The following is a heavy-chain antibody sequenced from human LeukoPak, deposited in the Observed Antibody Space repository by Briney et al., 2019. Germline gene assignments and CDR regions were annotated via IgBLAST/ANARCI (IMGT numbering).Heavy chain of an antibody. CDR3: ARHGGYGDYYYYYMDV. CDR1: GGSISSSSYY. Sequence: SETLSLTCTVSGGSISSSSYYWGWIRQPPGKGLEWIGSIYYSGSTYYNPSLKSRVTISVDTSKNQFSLKLSSVTAADTAVYYCARHGGYGDYYYYYMDVWGKGTTVTISS. V-gene: IGHV4-39*01. D-gene: IGHD4-17*01. J-gene: IGHJ6*03. CDR2: IYYSGST.